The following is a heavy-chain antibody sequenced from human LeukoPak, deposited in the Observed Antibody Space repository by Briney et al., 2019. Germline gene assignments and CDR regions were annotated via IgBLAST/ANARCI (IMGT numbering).Heavy chain of an antibody. CDR1: GFTFSSYA. Sequence: GGSLRLSCAASGFTFSSYAMHWVRQAPGKGLEWVSSISSSSSYIYYADSVKGRFTISRGNAKNSLYLQMNSLRAEDTAVYYCARGHDFWSGYYIFFDYWGQGTLVTVSS. CDR2: ISSSSSYI. D-gene: IGHD3-3*01. CDR3: ARGHDFWSGYYIFFDY. V-gene: IGHV3-21*01. J-gene: IGHJ4*02.